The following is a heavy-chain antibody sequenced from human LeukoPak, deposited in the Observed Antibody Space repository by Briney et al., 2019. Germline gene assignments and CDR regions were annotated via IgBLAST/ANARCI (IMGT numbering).Heavy chain of an antibody. D-gene: IGHD2-2*01. CDR2: IYYSGST. J-gene: IGHJ4*02. CDR1: GGSISSGGYY. V-gene: IGHV4-31*03. CDR3: ARXLGYCSSTSCSGTGTTVDY. Sequence: SQTLSLTCTVSGGSISSGGYYWSWIRQHPGKGLEWIGYIYYSGSTYYNPSLKSRVTISVDTSKNQFSLKLSSVTAADTAVYXCARXLGYCSSTSCSGTGTTVDYWGQGTLVTVSS.